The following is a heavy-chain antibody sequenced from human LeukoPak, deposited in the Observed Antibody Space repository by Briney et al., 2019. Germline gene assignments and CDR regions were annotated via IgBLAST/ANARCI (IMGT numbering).Heavy chain of an antibody. V-gene: IGHV4-59*08. J-gene: IGHJ4*02. CDR1: GGSNSSYY. CDR2: IYYSGST. D-gene: IGHD2-2*01. CDR3: ARLSPYCSSTSCYVDY. Sequence: PSETLSLTCTGSGGSNSSYYWSWIQQPPGKVLEWIGYIYYSGSTNYNPSLKSRVTISVDTSKNQFSLKLSSVTAADTAVYYCARLSPYCSSTSCYVDYWGQGALVTVSS.